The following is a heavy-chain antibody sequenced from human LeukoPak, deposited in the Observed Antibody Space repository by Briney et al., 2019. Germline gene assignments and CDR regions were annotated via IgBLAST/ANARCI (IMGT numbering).Heavy chain of an antibody. CDR3: AKAAPDIVVVPVASLRLDY. CDR2: ISGSGGST. J-gene: IGHJ4*02. CDR1: GFTFSSYA. Sequence: GGSLRLSCAASGFTFSSYAMSWVRQAPGKGLEWVSAISGSGGSTYYADSVKGRFTISRDNSKNTLYLQMNSLRAEDTAVYYCAKAAPDIVVVPVASLRLDYWGQGTLVTVSS. D-gene: IGHD2-2*01. V-gene: IGHV3-23*01.